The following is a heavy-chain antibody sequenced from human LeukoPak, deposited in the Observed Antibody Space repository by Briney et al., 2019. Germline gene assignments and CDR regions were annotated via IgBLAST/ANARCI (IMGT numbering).Heavy chain of an antibody. CDR1: VFTVSSYL. Sequence: GGSLRLSCAASVFTVSSYLMSWLRQAPGKGLEWVANIKKDGSEKYYVDCVKGRFTISRDNAKNSLYLQMNSLRPEDTAVYYCTISSSRSHFDYWGQGTLGTGSS. D-gene: IGHD6-13*01. CDR3: TISSSRSHFDY. J-gene: IGHJ4*02. V-gene: IGHV3-7*01. CDR2: IKKDGSEK.